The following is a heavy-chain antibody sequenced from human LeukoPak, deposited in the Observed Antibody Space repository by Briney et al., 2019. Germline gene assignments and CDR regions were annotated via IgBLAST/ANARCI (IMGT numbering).Heavy chain of an antibody. J-gene: IGHJ6*02. D-gene: IGHD3-3*01. CDR3: AKGKTYYDFWSGYGTTDYYGMDV. CDR1: GFTFSSYA. Sequence: GGSLRLSCAASGFTFSSYAMSWVRQAPGKGLEWVSAISGSGGSTYYADSVKGRFTISRDNSKNTLYLQMNSLRAEDTAVYYCAKGKTYYDFWSGYGTTDYYGMDVWGQGTTVTVSS. CDR2: ISGSGGST. V-gene: IGHV3-23*01.